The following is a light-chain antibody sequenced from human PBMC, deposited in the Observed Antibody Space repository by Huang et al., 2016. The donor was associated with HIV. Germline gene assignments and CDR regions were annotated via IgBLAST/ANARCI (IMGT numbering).Light chain of an antibody. CDR3: QQYERPPDT. J-gene: IGKJ3*01. CDR1: QIVSIY. CDR2: GAA. Sequence: EFVLTQSPGTLSLSPGERATLSCRARQIVSIYLAWYQQKPGQAPRLLIYGAATSVTGIPDRFSGGGAGTDFTLRISRREPEDFAVYYCQQYERPPDTFGPGTKVNIK. V-gene: IGKV3-20*01.